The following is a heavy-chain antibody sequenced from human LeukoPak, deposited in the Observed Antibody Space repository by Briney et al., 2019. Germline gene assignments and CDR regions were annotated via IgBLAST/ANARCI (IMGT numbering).Heavy chain of an antibody. V-gene: IGHV3-33*08. CDR2: IWYDGSKK. CDR1: GFTFSSYG. Sequence: PGRSLRLSCAASGFTFSSYGMHWVRQAPGKGLEWVAVIWYDGSKKYYGDSVKGRFTISRDNSKNTLYLQMNSLKAEDTAVYYCARVGEDGYNVDYWGQGTLVTVSS. CDR3: ARVGEDGYNVDY. J-gene: IGHJ4*02. D-gene: IGHD5-24*01.